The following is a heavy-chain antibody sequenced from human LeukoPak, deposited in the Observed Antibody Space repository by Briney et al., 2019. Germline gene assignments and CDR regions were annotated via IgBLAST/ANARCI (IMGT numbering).Heavy chain of an antibody. J-gene: IGHJ6*03. CDR2: IYHSGST. CDR3: ARDCPSNPPRYYYYMDV. V-gene: IGHV4-59*12. CDR1: GGSFSNYF. D-gene: IGHD4-11*01. Sequence: SETLSLTCTVSGGSFSNYFRGWIRQPPGKGLEWIGYIYHSGSTYYNPSLKSRVTISVDRSKNQFSLKLSSVTAADTAVYYCARDCPSNPPRYYYYMDVWGKGTTVTVSS.